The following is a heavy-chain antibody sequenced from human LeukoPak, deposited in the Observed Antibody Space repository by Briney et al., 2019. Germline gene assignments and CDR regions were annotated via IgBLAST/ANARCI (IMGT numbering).Heavy chain of an antibody. Sequence: GGSLRLSCAASGFTFSSYAMSWVRQAPGKGLEWVSAISGSGGSTYYADSVKGRFTISRDNSKNTLYVQMNSPRVEDTAVYYCAKDRRGGSYYAATLDIWGQGTMVTVSS. J-gene: IGHJ3*02. V-gene: IGHV3-23*01. D-gene: IGHD1-26*01. CDR3: AKDRRGGSYYAATLDI. CDR2: ISGSGGST. CDR1: GFTFSSYA.